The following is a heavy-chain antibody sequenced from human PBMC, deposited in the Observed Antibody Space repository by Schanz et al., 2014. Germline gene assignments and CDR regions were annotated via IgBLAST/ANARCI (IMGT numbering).Heavy chain of an antibody. CDR1: RYDFRDYY. CDR2: MNPKNGAT. V-gene: IGHV1-2*06. Sequence: QAQLVQSGAEVKRSGASVKISCKASRYDFRDYYVQWVRQAPGYGLEWVGRMNPKNGATIYAQKFQGRVSMTRDMFTSTAYMEVRRLRHDDTALYYCARVLYFGPGIAYYGVDVWGQGPAVSVS. D-gene: IGHD3-10*01. CDR3: ARVLYFGPGIAYYGVDV. J-gene: IGHJ6*02.